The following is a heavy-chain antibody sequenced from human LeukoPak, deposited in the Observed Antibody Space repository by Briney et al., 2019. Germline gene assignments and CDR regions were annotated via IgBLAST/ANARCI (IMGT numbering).Heavy chain of an antibody. Sequence: SETLSLTCAVYGGSFSGYYWSWIRQPPGKGLEWIGEINHSGSTNYNPSLKSRVTISVDTSKNQFSLKLSSVTAADTAVYYCARVLWDDCTNGVCYIFDYWGQGTLVTVSS. CDR2: INHSGST. V-gene: IGHV4-34*01. CDR3: ARVLWDDCTNGVCYIFDY. J-gene: IGHJ4*02. CDR1: GGSFSGYY. D-gene: IGHD2-8*01.